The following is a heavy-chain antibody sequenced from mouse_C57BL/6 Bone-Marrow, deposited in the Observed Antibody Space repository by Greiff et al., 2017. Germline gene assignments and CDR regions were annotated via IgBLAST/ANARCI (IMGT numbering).Heavy chain of an antibody. V-gene: IGHV1-62-2*01. D-gene: IGHD1-1*01. Sequence: QVQLQQSGAELVKPGASVKLSCKASGYTFTAYTIHWVKQRSGQGLEWIGWFYPGSGSIKYNEKFKDKATLTANNSSSTVDMELISLTSEDSAVYFCARHYHGSSYPFAYWGQGTLVTVSA. CDR1: GYTFTAYT. CDR3: ARHYHGSSYPFAY. CDR2: FYPGSGSI. J-gene: IGHJ3*01.